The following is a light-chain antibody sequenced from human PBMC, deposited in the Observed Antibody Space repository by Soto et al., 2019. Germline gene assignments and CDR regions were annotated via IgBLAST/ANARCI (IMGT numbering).Light chain of an antibody. J-gene: IGKJ1*01. V-gene: IGKV1-5*03. Sequence: DIQMTQSPSTLSASVGDRVTITCRASQSISSWLAWYQQNPGKAPKLLIYKASSLESGVPSRFSASGSGTEFTLTISSLQPDDFATYYCQQYNSYSWTFGQGTNVDIK. CDR1: QSISSW. CDR3: QQYNSYSWT. CDR2: KAS.